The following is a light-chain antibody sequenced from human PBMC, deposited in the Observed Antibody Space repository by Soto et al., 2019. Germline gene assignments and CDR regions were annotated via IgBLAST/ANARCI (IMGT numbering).Light chain of an antibody. CDR2: DAS. V-gene: IGKV3-15*01. CDR1: QSVRTT. Sequence: EIVMTQSPATLSVSPGERATLSCRASQSVRTTVAWYQQRPGQAPRLLIYDASARATGVPARFSGGGSGTDFTLTVTSLQSEDFGIYYCQQYTDWPTTFGQGTRLEIK. CDR3: QQYTDWPTT. J-gene: IGKJ5*01.